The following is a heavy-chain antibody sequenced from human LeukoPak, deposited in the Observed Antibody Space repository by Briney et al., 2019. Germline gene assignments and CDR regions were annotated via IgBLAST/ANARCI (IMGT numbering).Heavy chain of an antibody. D-gene: IGHD6-13*01. CDR2: VNDSGGT. Sequence: SETLSLTCAVYIDSFTNYYWNWIRQTPGKGLEWIGEVNDSGGTNINPSLRSRVTISVDKSKNQFSLKLSSVTAADTAVYYCARGKRWGIAALFDYWGQGTLVTVSS. V-gene: IGHV4-34*01. J-gene: IGHJ4*02. CDR3: ARGKRWGIAALFDY. CDR1: IDSFTNYY.